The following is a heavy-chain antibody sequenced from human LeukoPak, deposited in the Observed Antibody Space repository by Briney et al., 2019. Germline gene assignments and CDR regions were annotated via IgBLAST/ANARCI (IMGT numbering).Heavy chain of an antibody. V-gene: IGHV4-59*01. D-gene: IGHD1-7*01. CDR1: GGSINSYY. CDR3: ARTGTTAPD. Sequence: SETLSLTCTVSGGSINSYYWNWIRQSPGKGLEWIGFVYYSGSTNYNPSLKSRVTISVDASKNQFSLKMNSVTAADTAVYYCARTGTTAPDWGQGTLVTVSS. CDR2: VYYSGST. J-gene: IGHJ4*02.